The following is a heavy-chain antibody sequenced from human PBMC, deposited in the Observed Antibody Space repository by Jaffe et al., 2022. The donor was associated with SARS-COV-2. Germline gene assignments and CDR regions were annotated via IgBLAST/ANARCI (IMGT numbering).Heavy chain of an antibody. J-gene: IGHJ2*01. Sequence: QVQLQESGPGLVEPSESLSLTCTVSGASISSYFWTWIRQPPGKGLEWIGYIFNSGSTKYNPSLRSRVSISLDTSKDQFSLKLSSVTAADTATYYCARLMVRAATGNRQDDWFFDLWGRGTLVTVSS. D-gene: IGHD6-13*01. CDR1: GASISSYF. CDR2: IFNSGST. CDR3: ARLMVRAATGNRQDDWFFDL. V-gene: IGHV4-59*01.